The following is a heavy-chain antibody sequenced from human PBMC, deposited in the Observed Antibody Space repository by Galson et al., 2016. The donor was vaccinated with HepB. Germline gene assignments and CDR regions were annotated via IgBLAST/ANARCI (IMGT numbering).Heavy chain of an antibody. CDR3: ARGRAFIDY. CDR1: GFTFSSFW. J-gene: IGHJ4*02. CDR2: IKQDGSDK. Sequence: SLRLSCAASGFTFSSFWLSWVRQAPGKGLEWVANIKQDGSDKYYVDSVKGRLTISRDNAKKSLFLQMNSLRAEDTAIYYCARGRAFIDYWGQGTLVTVSA. D-gene: IGHD1-26*01. V-gene: IGHV3-7*03.